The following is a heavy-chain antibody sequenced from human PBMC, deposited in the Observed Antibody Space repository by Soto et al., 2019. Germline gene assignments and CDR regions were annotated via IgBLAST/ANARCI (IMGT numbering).Heavy chain of an antibody. CDR2: IWYDGSNK. D-gene: IGHD3-22*01. Sequence: QVQLVESGGGVVQPGRSLRLSCAASGFTFSSYGMHWVRQAPGKGLEWVAVIWYDGSNKYYADSVKGRFTISRDNSKNTLYLQMNRLRVEDTAFFYCARDPGYHDYDYWGQGTLVTVSS. CDR3: ARDPGYHDYDY. J-gene: IGHJ4*02. V-gene: IGHV3-33*01. CDR1: GFTFSSYG.